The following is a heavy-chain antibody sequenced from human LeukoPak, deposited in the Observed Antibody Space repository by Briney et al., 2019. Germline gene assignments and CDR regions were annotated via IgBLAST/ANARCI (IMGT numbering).Heavy chain of an antibody. J-gene: IGHJ4*02. CDR2: IKQYGSEK. CDR1: GFTFSRYW. D-gene: IGHD3-22*01. CDR3: ARKSGYHDY. Sequence: GGSLRLSCAASGFTFSRYWMSWVRLAPGKGLEWVASIKQYGSEKYYVDSVRGRFTISRDNAKNSLYLQMNSLRAEDTAVYYCARKSGYHDYWGQGTLVTVSS. V-gene: IGHV3-7*01.